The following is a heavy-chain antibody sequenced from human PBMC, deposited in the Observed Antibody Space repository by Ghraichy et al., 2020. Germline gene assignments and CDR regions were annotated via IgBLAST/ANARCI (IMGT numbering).Heavy chain of an antibody. CDR3: AREGGYCSYVVCYSIAFDV. Sequence: GGSLRLSCAASGFTFSSYGMHWVRQAPGKGLEWVALIRYDGRNEYYADSVKGRFTISRDNSKNTLDLQMNSLRAEDSAVYYCAREGGYCSYVVCYSIAFDVWGQGTVLTVSS. V-gene: IGHV3-30*02. J-gene: IGHJ3*01. CDR2: IRYDGRNE. D-gene: IGHD2-8*01. CDR1: GFTFSSYG.